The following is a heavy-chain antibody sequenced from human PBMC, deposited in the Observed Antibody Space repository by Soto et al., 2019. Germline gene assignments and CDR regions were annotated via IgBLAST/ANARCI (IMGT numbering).Heavy chain of an antibody. CDR2: IYYSGST. Sequence: SETLSLTCTVSGGSISSSDYYWGWIRQPPGKGLEWIGYIYYSGSTYYNPSLKSRVTISVDTSKNQFSLKLSSVTAADTAVYYCARETYSSGWYYWFDPWGQGTLVTVSS. J-gene: IGHJ5*02. CDR1: GGSISSSDYY. CDR3: ARETYSSGWYYWFDP. V-gene: IGHV4-30-4*08. D-gene: IGHD6-19*01.